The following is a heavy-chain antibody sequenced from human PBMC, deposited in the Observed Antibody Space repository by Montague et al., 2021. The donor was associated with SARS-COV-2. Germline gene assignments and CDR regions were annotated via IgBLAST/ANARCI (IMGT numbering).Heavy chain of an antibody. CDR1: GDSITSDVSY. D-gene: IGHD2/OR15-2a*01. V-gene: IGHV4-61*02. CDR3: ARDDFRWDFDC. Sequence: TLSLTCTVSGDSITSDVSYWSWIRQPAGKGLEWIGRIYTTWSTNYNPSLKSRLTISLDTSKNQFSLKLSSVTAADTAVYYCARDDFRWDFDCWGQGTLVTVSS. CDR2: IYTTWST. J-gene: IGHJ4*02.